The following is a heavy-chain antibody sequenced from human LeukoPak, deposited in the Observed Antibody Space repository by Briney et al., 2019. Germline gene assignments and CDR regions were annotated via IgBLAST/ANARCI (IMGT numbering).Heavy chain of an antibody. V-gene: IGHV3-13*01. CDR2: IGTAGDT. Sequence: AGGSLRLSCAASGFTFSSYDMHWVRQATGKGLEWVSAIGTAGDTYCPGSVKGRFTISRENAKNSLYLRMNSLRAADTAVYYCARGSVGGSWTPFDSWGQGTLVTVSS. CDR3: ARGSVGGSWTPFDS. CDR1: GFTFSSYD. D-gene: IGHD6-13*01. J-gene: IGHJ4*02.